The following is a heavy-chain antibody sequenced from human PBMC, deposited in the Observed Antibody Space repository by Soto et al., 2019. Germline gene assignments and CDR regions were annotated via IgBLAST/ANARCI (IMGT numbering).Heavy chain of an antibody. J-gene: IGHJ6*02. CDR1: GGTFSSYT. V-gene: IGHV1-69*02. D-gene: IGHD2-2*01. CDR3: ARSAPSIVVVPAAPGSYGMDV. Sequence: SVKVSCTASGGTFSSYTISWVRQAPGQGLEWMGRIIPILGIANYAQKFQGRVTITADKSTSTAYMELSSLRSEDTAVYYCARSAPSIVVVPAAPGSYGMDVWG. CDR2: IIPILGIA.